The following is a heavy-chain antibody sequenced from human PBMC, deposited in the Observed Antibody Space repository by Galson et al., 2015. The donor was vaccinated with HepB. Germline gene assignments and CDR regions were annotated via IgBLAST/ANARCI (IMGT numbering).Heavy chain of an antibody. V-gene: IGHV1-46*03. D-gene: IGHD2-15*01. Sequence: SVKVSCKASGYTFTSYYMHWVRQAPGQGLEWMGIINPSGGSTSYAQKFQGRVTMTRDTSTSAVYMELSSLRSEDTAVYYCASPSPPLCSGGSCSQADKAFDIWGQGTMVTVSS. CDR3: ASPSPPLCSGGSCSQADKAFDI. J-gene: IGHJ3*02. CDR2: INPSGGST. CDR1: GYTFTSYY.